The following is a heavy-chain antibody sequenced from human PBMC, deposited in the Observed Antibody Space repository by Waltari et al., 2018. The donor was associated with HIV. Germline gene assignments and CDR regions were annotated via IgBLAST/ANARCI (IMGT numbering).Heavy chain of an antibody. CDR2: IYYNGNT. J-gene: IGHJ3*02. CDR1: GGSIRDYY. V-gene: IGHV4-59*01. D-gene: IGHD1-26*01. Sequence: QVQLQESGPGLVKPSETLSLTCTVSGGSIRDYYWSWIRQPPGKGLELIGFIYYNGNTNYNPSLKSRVTISMCTSKNHFSLQLTSVTAADTAVYSCARTYSGSYPRGYAFNILGQGTMVTVSS. CDR3: ARTYSGSYPRGYAFNI.